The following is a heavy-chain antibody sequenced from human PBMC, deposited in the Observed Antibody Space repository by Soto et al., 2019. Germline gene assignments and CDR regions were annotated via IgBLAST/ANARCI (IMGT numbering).Heavy chain of an antibody. CDR3: ARGGYGHSDAFDI. V-gene: IGHV1-69*13. CDR2: IIPIFGTA. CDR1: GGTFSSYA. J-gene: IGHJ3*02. Sequence: SVEVSCKXSGGTFSSYAISWVRQAPGQGLEWMGGIIPIFGTANYAQKFQGRVTITADESTSTAYMELSSLRSEDTAVYYCARGGYGHSDAFDIWGQGTMVTVSS. D-gene: IGHD5-18*01.